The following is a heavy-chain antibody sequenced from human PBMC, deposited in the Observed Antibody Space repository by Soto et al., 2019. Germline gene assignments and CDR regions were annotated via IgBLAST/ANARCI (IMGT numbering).Heavy chain of an antibody. J-gene: IGHJ4*02. D-gene: IGHD2-2*01. V-gene: IGHV3-7*04. CDR2: IRQDGSEK. CDR1: AFTFNTYS. Sequence: GSLRLSCTASAFTFNTYSMNWVRQAPGKGLEWVGNIRQDGSEKNYVDSVKGRFTISRDNAKNSLYLQMNSLRAEDTAVYYCAREIVVARGASYFDYWGPGTLVTVSS. CDR3: AREIVVARGASYFDY.